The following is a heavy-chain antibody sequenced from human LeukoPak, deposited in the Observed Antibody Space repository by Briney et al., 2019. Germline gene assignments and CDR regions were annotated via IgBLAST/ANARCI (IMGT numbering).Heavy chain of an antibody. CDR2: IYYSGST. CDR1: GGSISSGGYY. J-gene: IGHJ6*02. V-gene: IGHV4-31*03. D-gene: IGHD3-9*01. Sequence: PSETLSLTCTVSGGSISSGGYYWSWIRQHAGKGLEWIGYIYYSGSTYYNPSLKSRVTISVDTSKNQFSLKLSSVTAADTAVYYCARSPISTGYYYYNYYGMGVWGQGTTVTASS. CDR3: ARSPISTGYYYYNYYGMGV.